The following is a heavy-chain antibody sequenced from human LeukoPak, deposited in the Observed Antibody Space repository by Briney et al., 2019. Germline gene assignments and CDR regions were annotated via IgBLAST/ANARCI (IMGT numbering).Heavy chain of an antibody. V-gene: IGHV1-2*02. J-gene: IGHJ6*03. CDR1: GYTFTGYY. CDR3: ARGGAYYYYYYMDV. D-gene: IGHD3-10*01. CDR2: VNPNSGGT. Sequence: ASVKVSCKASGYTFTGYYMHWVRQAPGQGLEWMGWVNPNSGGTNYAQKFQGRVTMTRDTSISTAYMELSRLRSDDTAVYYCARGGAYYYYYYMDVWGKGTTVTVSS.